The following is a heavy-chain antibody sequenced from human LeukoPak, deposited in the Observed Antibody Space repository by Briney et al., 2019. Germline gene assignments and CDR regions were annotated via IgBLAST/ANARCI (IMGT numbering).Heavy chain of an antibody. J-gene: IGHJ4*02. CDR2: IFYSGNT. CDR3: ARLRPSFYGSGSYRYYFDY. V-gene: IGHV4-39*01. Sequence: PSETLSLTCTVSGGSINSNNYYWGWVRRPPGKGLEWIGSIFYSGNTYYNPSLKSRVTISVDTSKNQFSLKLSSVTAADTAVYYCARLRPSFYGSGSYRYYFDYWGQGTLVTVSS. CDR1: GGSINSNNYY. D-gene: IGHD3-10*01.